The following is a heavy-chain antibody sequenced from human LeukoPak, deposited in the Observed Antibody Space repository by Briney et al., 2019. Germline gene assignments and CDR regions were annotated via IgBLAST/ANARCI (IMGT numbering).Heavy chain of an antibody. Sequence: RGSLRLSCVASGFTFSGYNMDWVRQAPGKGLEWVSSISSSRRSIYYADSLKGRFTIARDNTKNSLYLQMNSLRVEDTAVYYCARERSGPAVRAHNWFDPWGQGTLVIVSS. CDR1: GFTFSGYN. D-gene: IGHD1-26*01. J-gene: IGHJ5*02. CDR3: ARERSGPAVRAHNWFDP. CDR2: ISSSRRSI. V-gene: IGHV3-21*01.